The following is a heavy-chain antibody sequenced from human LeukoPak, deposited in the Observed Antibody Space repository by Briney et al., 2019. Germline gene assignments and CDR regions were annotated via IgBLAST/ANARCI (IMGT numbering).Heavy chain of an antibody. D-gene: IGHD3-9*01. Sequence: PSEPLSLTCTVSGGSISSYYWSWIRRPAGKGPEWIGRIYTSGSTNYNPSLKSRVTMSVDTSKNQFSLKLSSVTAADTAVYYCARDGNYDILTGYYKRFIDYWGQGTLVTVSS. CDR2: IYTSGST. J-gene: IGHJ4*02. CDR3: ARDGNYDILTGYYKRFIDY. CDR1: GGSISSYY. V-gene: IGHV4-4*07.